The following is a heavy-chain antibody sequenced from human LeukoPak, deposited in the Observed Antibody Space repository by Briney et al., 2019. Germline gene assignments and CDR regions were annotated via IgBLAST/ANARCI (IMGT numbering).Heavy chain of an antibody. V-gene: IGHV3-11*04. CDR2: ISSSGRTI. CDR1: GFTFSDYY. Sequence: GGSLRLSCAGTGFTFSDYYMSWIRQAPGKGLEWVSYISSSGRTIYYADSVKGRFTISRDNAKNSLYLQMNSLRAEDTAVYYCARADCSSSSCYELDYWGQGTLVTISS. CDR3: ARADCSSSSCYELDY. J-gene: IGHJ4*02. D-gene: IGHD2-2*01.